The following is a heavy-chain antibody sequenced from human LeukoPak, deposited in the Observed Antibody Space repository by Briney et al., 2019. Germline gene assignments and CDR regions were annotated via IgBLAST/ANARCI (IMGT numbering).Heavy chain of an antibody. CDR1: GFTFSSYG. J-gene: IGHJ6*03. D-gene: IGHD4-17*01. Sequence: GRSLRLSCAASGFTFSSYGMHWVRQAPGKGLEWVAVIWYDGSNKYYADSVKGRFTISRDNSKNTLYLQMNSLRAEDTAVYYCAKAGSAYGDYDYYYYYMDVWGKGTTVTVSS. CDR3: AKAGSAYGDYDYYYYYMDV. V-gene: IGHV3-33*06. CDR2: IWYDGSNK.